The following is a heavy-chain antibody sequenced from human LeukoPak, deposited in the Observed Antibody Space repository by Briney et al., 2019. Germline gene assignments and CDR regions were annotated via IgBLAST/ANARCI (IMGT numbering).Heavy chain of an antibody. CDR2: ISYDGSNK. CDR1: GFTFSSYG. J-gene: IGHJ3*02. Sequence: GRSLRLSCAASGFTFSSYGLHWVRQAPGKGLEWVAVISYDGSNKYYAHSVKGRFTISRDNSKNTLYLQMNRLRAEDTAVYYCASSSKIRACSGSYLDAFDIWGQGTMVTVSS. D-gene: IGHD1-26*01. V-gene: IGHV3-30*03. CDR3: ASSSKIRACSGSYLDAFDI.